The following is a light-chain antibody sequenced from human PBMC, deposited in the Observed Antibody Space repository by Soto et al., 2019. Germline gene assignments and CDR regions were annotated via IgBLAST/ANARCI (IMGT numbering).Light chain of an antibody. Sequence: ILSLSPGERATLSCRASQSVSSYLAWYQQKPGQAPRLLIYGAATRATGIPARFSGSGSGTEFTLTISSLQSEDFAVYFCQQYHNWPAFGQGTKVDIK. V-gene: IGKV3-15*01. J-gene: IGKJ1*01. CDR2: GAA. CDR1: QSVSSY. CDR3: QQYHNWPA.